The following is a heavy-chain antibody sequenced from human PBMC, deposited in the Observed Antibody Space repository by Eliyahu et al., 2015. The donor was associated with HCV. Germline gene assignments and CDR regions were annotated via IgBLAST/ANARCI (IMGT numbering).Heavy chain of an antibody. V-gene: IGHV3-23*01. CDR3: ASHERGVETYFDY. D-gene: IGHD4-23*01. Sequence: EVQLLESGGGLLQLGGSLRLSCAVSGFTFSNYGMSWVRQAPGKGLEWVSGISVGYSSTYYADSVKGRFTIPRDNSKKMLYLQMNSLRAEDTAVYYCASHERGVETYFDYWGQGTLVIVSS. CDR2: ISVGYSST. CDR1: GFTFSNYG. J-gene: IGHJ4*02.